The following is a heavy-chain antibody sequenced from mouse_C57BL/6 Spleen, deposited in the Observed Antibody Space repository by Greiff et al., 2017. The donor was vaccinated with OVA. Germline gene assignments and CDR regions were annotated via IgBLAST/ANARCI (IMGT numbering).Heavy chain of an antibody. CDR2: IHPNSGST. CDR3: ARSRYDYDRGYAMDY. V-gene: IGHV1-64*01. Sequence: VQLQQPGAELVKPGASVKLSCKASGYTFTSYWMHWVKQRPGQGLEWIGMIHPNSGSTNYNEKFKSKATLTVDKSSSTAYMQLSSLTSEDSAVYYCARSRYDYDRGYAMDYWGQGTSVTVSS. D-gene: IGHD2-4*01. CDR1: GYTFTSYW. J-gene: IGHJ4*01.